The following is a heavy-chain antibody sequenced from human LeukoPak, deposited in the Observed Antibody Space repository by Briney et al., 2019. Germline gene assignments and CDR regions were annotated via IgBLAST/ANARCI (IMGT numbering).Heavy chain of an antibody. CDR2: INPNSGGT. J-gene: IGHJ3*02. V-gene: IGHV1-2*02. Sequence: PGASVKVSCKASGYTFTGYFMHWVRQAPGQGLEWMGWINPNSGGTNYAQKFQGRVTMTRDTSISTAYMELRRLRYDDTAVYYCATAVIVAVFGDAFDIWGQGTLVTVSS. CDR1: GYTFTGYF. D-gene: IGHD6-13*01. CDR3: ATAVIVAVFGDAFDI.